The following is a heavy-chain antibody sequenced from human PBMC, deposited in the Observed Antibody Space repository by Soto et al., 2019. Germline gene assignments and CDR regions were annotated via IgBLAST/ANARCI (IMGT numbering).Heavy chain of an antibody. CDR3: ARFAAVARWFDP. CDR1: GGSISRYY. D-gene: IGHD6-19*01. Sequence: SETLSLTCTGSGGSISRYYWSWIRQPPGKGLEWIGYIYYRGSTNYNPSLKSRVTISVDTSKNQLSLKLTSVTAADTAVYYCARFAAVARWFDPWGQATLVTVS. V-gene: IGHV4-59*01. J-gene: IGHJ5*02. CDR2: IYYRGST.